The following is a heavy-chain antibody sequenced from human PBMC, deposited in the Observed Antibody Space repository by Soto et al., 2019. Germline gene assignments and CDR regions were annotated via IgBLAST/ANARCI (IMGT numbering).Heavy chain of an antibody. D-gene: IGHD3-10*01. Sequence: PSETLSLTCTVSGGSISSYYWSWIRQPPGKGLEWIGYIYYSGSTNYNPSLKSRVTISVDTSKNQFSLKLSSVTAADTAVYYCASGRAVPGGWFDPWGQGTLVTVSS. CDR2: IYYSGST. V-gene: IGHV4-59*01. CDR3: ASGRAVPGGWFDP. J-gene: IGHJ5*02. CDR1: GGSISSYY.